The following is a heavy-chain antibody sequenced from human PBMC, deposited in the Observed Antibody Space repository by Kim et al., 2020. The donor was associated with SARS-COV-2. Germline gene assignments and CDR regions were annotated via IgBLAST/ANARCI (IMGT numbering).Heavy chain of an antibody. CDR2: VVYDGTNK. Sequence: GGSLRLSCAASGFSFRAYAMHWVRQAPGKGLEWVALVVYDGTNKYYGDSVKGRFTISRHNSKNTLNRQMNSLRPEDTAVYYCVRDMYSASWYTVFDFWGQGTVLRVSS. CDR1: GFSFRAYA. CDR3: VRDMYSASWYTVFDF. J-gene: IGHJ3*01. V-gene: IGHV3-30-3*01. D-gene: IGHD6-13*01.